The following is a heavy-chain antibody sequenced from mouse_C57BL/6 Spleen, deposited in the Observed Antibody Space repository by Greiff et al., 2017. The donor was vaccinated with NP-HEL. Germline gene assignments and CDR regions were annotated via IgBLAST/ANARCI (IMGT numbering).Heavy chain of an antibody. D-gene: IGHD1-1*01. V-gene: IGHV1-69*01. J-gene: IGHJ3*01. CDR1: GYTFTSYW. CDR3: ARHYYGRGWFAY. CDR2: IDPSDSYT. Sequence: QVQLKQPGAELVMPGASVKLSCKASGYTFTSYWMHWVKQRPGQGLEWIGEIDPSDSYTNYNQKFKGKSTLTVDKSSSTAYMQLSSLTSEDSAVYYCARHYYGRGWFAYWGQGTLVTVSA.